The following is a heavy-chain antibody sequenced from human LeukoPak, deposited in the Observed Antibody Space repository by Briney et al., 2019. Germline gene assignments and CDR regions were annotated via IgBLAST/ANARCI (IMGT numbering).Heavy chain of an antibody. J-gene: IGHJ5*02. V-gene: IGHV4-61*01. CDR2: IYYSGST. D-gene: IGHD2-15*01. CDR1: GGSVSSGSYY. Sequence: SETLSLTCTVSGGSVSSGSYYWSWIRQPPGKGLEWIGYIYYSGSTNYNPSLKSRVTISVDTSKNQFSLELSSVTAADTAVYYCARGVGLGYCSGGSCRPNWFDPWGQGTLVTVSS. CDR3: ARGVGLGYCSGGSCRPNWFDP.